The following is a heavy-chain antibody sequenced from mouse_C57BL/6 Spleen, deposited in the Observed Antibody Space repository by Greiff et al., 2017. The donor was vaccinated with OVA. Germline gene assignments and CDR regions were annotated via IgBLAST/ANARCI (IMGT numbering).Heavy chain of an antibody. D-gene: IGHD2-4*01. Sequence: QVQLKQPGTELVKPGASVKLSCKASGYTFTSYWMHWVKQRPGQGLEWIGNINPSNGGTNYNEKFKSKATLTVDKSSSTAYMQLSSLTSEDSAVYYCARSWGDYDVFDYWGQGTTLTVSS. J-gene: IGHJ2*01. CDR2: INPSNGGT. CDR3: ARSWGDYDVFDY. CDR1: GYTFTSYW. V-gene: IGHV1-53*01.